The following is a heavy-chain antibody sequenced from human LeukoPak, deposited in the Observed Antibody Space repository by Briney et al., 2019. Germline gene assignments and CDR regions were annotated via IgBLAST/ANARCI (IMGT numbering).Heavy chain of an antibody. J-gene: IGHJ4*02. CDR1: GFTFSSLG. CDR2: ITGSGDST. D-gene: IGHD2-15*01. V-gene: IGHV3-23*01. Sequence: GGSLRLSCVASGFTFSSLGMTWVRQASGKGLLEWVSGITGSGDSTYYADSVRGRFTISRDNAKNTLYLQMNSLRAEDTAVYYCAKAGYCSGGSCYPSNFDYWGQGTLVTVSS. CDR3: AKAGYCSGGSCYPSNFDY.